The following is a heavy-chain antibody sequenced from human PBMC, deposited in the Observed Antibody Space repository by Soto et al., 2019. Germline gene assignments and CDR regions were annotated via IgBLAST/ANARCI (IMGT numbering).Heavy chain of an antibody. CDR2: IGFDGNNK. D-gene: IGHD5-18*01. Sequence: QVQLEESGGGVVQPGRSLRLSCAASGFTFTKHGMHWIRQVPGKGLEWVAVIGFDGNNKDYADSVKGRFTISRDNSKNTVYLQMKSLRAEDTAVYFCAKENLGYSYGGNFDYWGQGTLVTVSS. J-gene: IGHJ4*02. CDR1: GFTFTKHG. CDR3: AKENLGYSYGGNFDY. V-gene: IGHV3-33*06.